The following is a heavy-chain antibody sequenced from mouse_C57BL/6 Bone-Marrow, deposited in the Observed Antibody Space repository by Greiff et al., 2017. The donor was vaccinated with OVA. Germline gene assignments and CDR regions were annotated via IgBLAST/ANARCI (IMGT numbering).Heavy chain of an antibody. J-gene: IGHJ3*01. CDR1: GYTFTDYY. D-gene: IGHD2-2*01. CDR3: ARVGYGYDGAWFAY. CDR2: INPNNGGT. Sequence: VQLQQSGPELVKPGASVKISCKASGYTFTDYYMNWVKQSHGKSLEWIGDINPNNGGTSYNQKFKGKATLTVDKSSSTAYMELRSLTSEDSAVYYCARVGYGYDGAWFAYWGQGTLVTVSA. V-gene: IGHV1-26*01.